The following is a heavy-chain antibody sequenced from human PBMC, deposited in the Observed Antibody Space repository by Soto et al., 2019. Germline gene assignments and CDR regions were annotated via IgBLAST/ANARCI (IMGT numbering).Heavy chain of an antibody. CDR2: MNPNSGNT. Sequence: GASVKVSCKASGYTFTSYDINWVRQATGQGLEWMGWMNPNSGNTGYAQKFQGRVTMTRNTSISTAYMELSSLRSEDTAVYYCATPGYMSGWYGGIWGQGTMVTVSS. CDR3: ATPGYMSGWYGGI. V-gene: IGHV1-8*01. CDR1: GYTFTSYD. J-gene: IGHJ3*02. D-gene: IGHD6-19*01.